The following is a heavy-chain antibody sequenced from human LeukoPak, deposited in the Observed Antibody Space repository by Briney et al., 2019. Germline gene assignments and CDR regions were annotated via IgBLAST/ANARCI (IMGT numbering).Heavy chain of an antibody. CDR1: GFTVSSNY. Sequence: GGSLRLSCAASGFTVSSNYMSWVRQAPGKGLEWVSVIYSGGSTYYADSVKGRFTISRDNSKNTLYLQMNSLRAEDTAVYYCARGYNGYDYLAYNWFDPWGQGTLVIVSS. D-gene: IGHD5-12*01. CDR3: ARGYNGYDYLAYNWFDP. J-gene: IGHJ5*02. V-gene: IGHV3-66*01. CDR2: IYSGGST.